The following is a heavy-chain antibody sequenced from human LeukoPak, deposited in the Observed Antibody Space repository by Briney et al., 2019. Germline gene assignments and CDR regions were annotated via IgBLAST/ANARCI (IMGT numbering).Heavy chain of an antibody. D-gene: IGHD6-6*01. Sequence: PGGSLRLSCAASAFSLSAYNMNWVRQAPGKGLEWVSSISYTGTYIYYADSVKGRFTISRDNAQNSLYLQMNSLRAEDTAIYYCVRDRRTYRPIDYWGQGTLVTVSS. V-gene: IGHV3-21*04. CDR2: ISYTGTYI. CDR3: VRDRRTYRPIDY. CDR1: AFSLSAYN. J-gene: IGHJ4*02.